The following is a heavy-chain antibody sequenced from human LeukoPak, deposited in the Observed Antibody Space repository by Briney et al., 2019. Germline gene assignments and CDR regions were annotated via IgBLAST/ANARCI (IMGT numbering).Heavy chain of an antibody. CDR1: GGSISSDSHY. Sequence: SQTLSLTCTVFGGSISSDSHYWGWIPQPTGKGLEWIGRMYSSGSPDYNPSLKSRVIISVDTSKNQFSLRLSSVTAADTAVYYCARGRDGWGFDYWGQGTLVTVSS. D-gene: IGHD5-24*01. CDR3: ARGRDGWGFDY. CDR2: MYSSGSP. V-gene: IGHV4-61*02. J-gene: IGHJ4*02.